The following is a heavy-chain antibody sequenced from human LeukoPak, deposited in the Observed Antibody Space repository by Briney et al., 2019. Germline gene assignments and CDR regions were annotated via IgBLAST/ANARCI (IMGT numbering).Heavy chain of an antibody. Sequence: GGSLRLSCAASGFTFSSYWMHWVRQAPGKGLLWVSRIDSGVSSTIYADSVKGRFTISRDNAKNTLYLQMNSLTAEDTAVYYCTRGRYYLDQWGQGTLVTVSS. V-gene: IGHV3-74*01. CDR2: IDSGVSST. D-gene: IGHD4-17*01. CDR3: TRGRYYLDQ. J-gene: IGHJ4*02. CDR1: GFTFSSYW.